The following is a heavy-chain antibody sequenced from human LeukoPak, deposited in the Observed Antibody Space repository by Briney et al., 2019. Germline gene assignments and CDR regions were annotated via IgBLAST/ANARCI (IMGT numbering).Heavy chain of an antibody. V-gene: IGHV4-39*01. CDR1: GGSIRNNNYY. Sequence: SQTLSLTCTVSGGSIRNNNYYCASIRQPPGKGLECIGSIYYSESPYYSPSVKSRVTISVDKSKNQSSLRLSSVTDADTAVYYCATWRTAKTGFDYWGQGTLVTVSS. CDR3: ATWRTAKTGFDY. J-gene: IGHJ4*02. D-gene: IGHD1-1*01. CDR2: IYYSESP.